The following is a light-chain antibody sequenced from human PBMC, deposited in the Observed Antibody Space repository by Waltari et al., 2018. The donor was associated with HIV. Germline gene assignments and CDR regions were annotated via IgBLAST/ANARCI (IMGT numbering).Light chain of an antibody. J-gene: IGKJ4*02. CDR3: RQAKNVPHT. CDR1: QNIGTA. CDR2: EAS. Sequence: DIQMTQSPSSVSASAGGAVTIRCRASQNIGTALAWYQLKPGRAPRLLIYEASRLDEGVPTRFKGSGSRSNFTLGITNLQPEDFAIYFCRQAKNVPHTFAGGTRVE. V-gene: IGKV1-12*01.